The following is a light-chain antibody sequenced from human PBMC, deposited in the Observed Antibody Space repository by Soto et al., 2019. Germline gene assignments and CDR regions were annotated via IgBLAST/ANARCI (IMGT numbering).Light chain of an antibody. CDR2: DVS. J-gene: IGLJ1*01. Sequence: QSALTQPASVSGSPGQSITISCTGTSSDIGGYNFVSWYQHHPGKAPKLLIHDVSNRPSGVSSRFSGSKSGNTASLTISGLQAEKEVKYYCNSYRTVSTYVFGTGTKVTVL. CDR3: NSYRTVSTYV. V-gene: IGLV2-14*03. CDR1: SSDIGGYNF.